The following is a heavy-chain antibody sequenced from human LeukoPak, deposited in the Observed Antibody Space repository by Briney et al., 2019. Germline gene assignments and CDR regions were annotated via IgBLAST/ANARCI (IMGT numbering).Heavy chain of an antibody. D-gene: IGHD4-17*01. CDR3: ASARMTTVTEFDY. V-gene: IGHV4-59*01. CDR2: IYYSGST. Sequence: PSETLSLTCTVPGGSISSYYWSWIRQPPGKGLEWIGYIYYSGSTNYNPSLKSRVTISVDTSKNQFSLKLRSVAAADTAVYYCASARMTTVTEFDYWGQGTLVTVSS. CDR1: GGSISSYY. J-gene: IGHJ4*02.